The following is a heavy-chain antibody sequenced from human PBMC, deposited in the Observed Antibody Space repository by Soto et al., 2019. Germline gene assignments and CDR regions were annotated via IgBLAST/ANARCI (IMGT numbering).Heavy chain of an antibody. D-gene: IGHD5-12*01. CDR1: GGTFSSYA. Sequence: ASVKVSCKASGGTFSSYAISWVRQAPGQGLEWMGGIIPIFGTANYAQKFQGRVTITADESTSTAYMELSSLRSEDTAMYYCARRSRDGYNPYYFDYWGQGTLVTAPQ. CDR3: ARRSRDGYNPYYFDY. J-gene: IGHJ4*02. V-gene: IGHV1-69*13. CDR2: IIPIFGTA.